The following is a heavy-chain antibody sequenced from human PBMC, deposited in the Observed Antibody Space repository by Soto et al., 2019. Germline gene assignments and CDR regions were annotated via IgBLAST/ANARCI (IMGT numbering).Heavy chain of an antibody. CDR1: GYTFANFD. J-gene: IGHJ4*02. CDR2: VSNRNGVT. Sequence: QVQLVQSGGEVKKPGASVKVSCKTSGYTFANFDFSWVRQAPGQGLEWMGWVSNRNGVTNYAENFRDRVTISTDTSTNTVYMELRSLRSDDTAVYFWARERLNTGWYGFDYWGQGTQVTVSS. CDR3: ARERLNTGWYGFDY. D-gene: IGHD6-19*01. V-gene: IGHV1-18*04.